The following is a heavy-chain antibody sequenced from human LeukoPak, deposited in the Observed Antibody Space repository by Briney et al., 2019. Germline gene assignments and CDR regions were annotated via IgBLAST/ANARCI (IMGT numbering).Heavy chain of an antibody. CDR1: GFTFSSYE. CDR2: IRASGRTT. J-gene: IGHJ4*02. Sequence: GGSLRLSCAASGFTFSSYEMNWVRQAPGKGLEWVSGIRASGRTTDYADSVKGRFTISRDTSKNTLHLQMNSLRAEDTAVYYCAKDLDGSGLYEGIDFWGQGTLVTVSS. CDR3: AKDLDGSGLYEGIDF. V-gene: IGHV3-23*01. D-gene: IGHD6-19*01.